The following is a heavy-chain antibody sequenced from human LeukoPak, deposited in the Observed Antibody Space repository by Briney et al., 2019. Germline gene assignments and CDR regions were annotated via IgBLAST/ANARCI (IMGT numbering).Heavy chain of an antibody. D-gene: IGHD2-2*01. Sequence: SETLSLTCTVSGGSISSYYWSWIRQPAGKGLEWIGRIYTSGSTNYNPSLKSRVTMSVDTSKNQFSLKLSSVTAADTAVYYCARSGYCSSTSCYLRVDYWGQGTLVTVSS. V-gene: IGHV4-4*07. CDR2: IYTSGST. CDR3: ARSGYCSSTSCYLRVDY. J-gene: IGHJ4*02. CDR1: GGSISSYY.